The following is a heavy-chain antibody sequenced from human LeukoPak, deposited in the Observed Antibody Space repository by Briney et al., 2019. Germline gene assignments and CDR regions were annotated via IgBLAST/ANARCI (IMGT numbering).Heavy chain of an antibody. CDR2: ISAYNGNT. CDR1: GYTFTSYG. V-gene: IGHV1-18*01. CDR3: ARDSSSWYDSPYYYYYYGMDV. J-gene: IGHJ6*02. Sequence: ASVKVSCKASGYTFTSYGISWVRQAPGQGLGWMGWISAYNGNTNYAQKLQGRVTMTTDTSTSTAYMELRSLRSDDTAVYYCARDSSSWYDSPYYYYYYGMDVWGQGTTVTVSS. D-gene: IGHD6-13*01.